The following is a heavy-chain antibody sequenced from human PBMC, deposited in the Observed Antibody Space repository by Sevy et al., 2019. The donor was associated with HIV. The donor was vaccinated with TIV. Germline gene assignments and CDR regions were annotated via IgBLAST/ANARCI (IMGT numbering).Heavy chain of an antibody. D-gene: IGHD3-16*01. J-gene: IGHJ3*01. CDR1: GFTFSNHA. CDR3: ADGYPSHEFVV. CDR2: ITGNGETT. V-gene: IGHV3-23*01. Sequence: GGSLRLSCVASGFTFSNHAMAWVRQAPGKGLEWVSGITGNGETTYYRDSVKGRFAISRDNSKNTLYLQMYSLRAEDTAIYFCADGYPSHEFVVWGQGTLVTVSS.